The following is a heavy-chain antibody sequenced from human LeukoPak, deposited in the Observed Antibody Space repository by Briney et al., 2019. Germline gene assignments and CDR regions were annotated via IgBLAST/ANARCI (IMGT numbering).Heavy chain of an antibody. CDR1: GGSISSSSYY. Sequence: PSETLSLTCTVSGGSISSSSYYWGWIRPPPGKGLEWIGSIYYSGNTYYNPSLKSRVTISVDTSKHQFSLKLSSVTAADTAVYYCARGMFSTMIVVVIRGMFDFWGQGTLVTVSS. CDR2: IYYSGNT. V-gene: IGHV4-39*01. D-gene: IGHD3-22*01. CDR3: ARGMFSTMIVVVIRGMFDF. J-gene: IGHJ4*02.